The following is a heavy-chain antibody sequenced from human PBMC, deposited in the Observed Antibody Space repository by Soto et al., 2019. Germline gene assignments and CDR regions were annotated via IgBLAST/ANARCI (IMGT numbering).Heavy chain of an antibody. V-gene: IGHV3-30*18. D-gene: IGHD2-2*01. CDR3: AKKPNIVVVPAATD. CDR2: ISYDGSNK. J-gene: IGHJ4*02. Sequence: LRLSYAASGFTFSSYGMHWVRQAPGKGLEWVAVISYDGSNKYYADSVKGRFTISRDNSKNTLYLQMNSLRAEDTAVYYCAKKPNIVVVPAATDWGQGTLVTVSS. CDR1: GFTFSSYG.